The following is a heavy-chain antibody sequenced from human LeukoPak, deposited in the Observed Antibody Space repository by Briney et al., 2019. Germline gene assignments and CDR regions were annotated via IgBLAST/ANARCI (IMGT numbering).Heavy chain of an antibody. V-gene: IGHV4-59*12. CDR2: IYHSGST. CDR3: ARVGREEGY. Sequence: SETLSLTCTVSGGSISSYYWSWIRQPPGKGLEWIGYIYHSGSTYYNPSLKSRVTISVDRSKNQFSLKLSSVTAADTAVYYCARVGREEGYWGQGTLVTVSS. J-gene: IGHJ4*02. D-gene: IGHD3-10*01. CDR1: GGSISSYY.